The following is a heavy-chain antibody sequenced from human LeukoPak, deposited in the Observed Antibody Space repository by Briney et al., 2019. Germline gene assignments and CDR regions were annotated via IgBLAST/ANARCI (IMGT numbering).Heavy chain of an antibody. CDR1: GFAFSSYW. CDR3: ARSWWAAGTRFFDY. V-gene: IGHV3-7*01. CDR2: IKKDGSEK. D-gene: IGHD6-13*01. Sequence: GGSLRLSCADFGFAFSSYWMSWVRQAPGKGLEWVANIKKDGSEKYYVDSVKGRFTISRDNAKNSLYLQMNSLRAEDTAVYYCARSWWAAGTRFFDYWGQGTLVTVSP. J-gene: IGHJ4*02.